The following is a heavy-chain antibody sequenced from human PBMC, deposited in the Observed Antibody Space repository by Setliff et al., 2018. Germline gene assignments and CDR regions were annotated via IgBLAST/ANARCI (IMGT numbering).Heavy chain of an antibody. V-gene: IGHV4-30-4*08. Sequence: NPSATLSLTCTVSGGSISSGDYYWSWIRQPPGKGLEWIAYIYYIGSTYYNPSLKSRVTISVDTSKNQFSLNLTSVTAADTAVYYCARFLYCTSTSCPVTFDHWGRGTLVTVSS. J-gene: IGHJ4*01. CDR3: ARFLYCTSTSCPVTFDH. CDR1: GGSISSGDYY. D-gene: IGHD2-2*01. CDR2: IYYIGST.